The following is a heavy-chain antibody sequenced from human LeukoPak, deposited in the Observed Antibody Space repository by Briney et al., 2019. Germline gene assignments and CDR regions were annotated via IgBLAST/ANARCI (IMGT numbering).Heavy chain of an antibody. CDR2: INPNSGGT. CDR1: GYTFNGYY. V-gene: IGHV1-2*02. J-gene: IGHJ4*02. D-gene: IGHD3-22*01. CDR3: ASAAFTMTSWIDY. Sequence: GASVKVSCKASGYTFNGYYIHWVRQAPGQGLEWMGWINPNSGGTNYAQKFQGRVTMTRDTSISTAYMELSRLRSDDTAMYYCASAAFTMTSWIDYWGQGTLVTVSS.